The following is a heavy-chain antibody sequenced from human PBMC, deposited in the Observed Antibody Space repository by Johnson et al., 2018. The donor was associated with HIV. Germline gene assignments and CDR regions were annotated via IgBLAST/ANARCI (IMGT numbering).Heavy chain of an antibody. V-gene: IGHV3-74*02. CDR2: INSDGSST. Sequence: EVQLVESGGGLVQPGESLRLSCAASGFTFSSHWMHWVRQPPGKGLVWVSRINSDGSSTSYADSVKGRFTISRDNAKNTLYLQMNSLRVEDTAVYYCARAIDQGYSSGWSSDVYDIWGQGTMVTVSS. CDR3: ARAIDQGYSSGWSSDVYDI. D-gene: IGHD6-19*01. J-gene: IGHJ3*02. CDR1: GFTFSSHW.